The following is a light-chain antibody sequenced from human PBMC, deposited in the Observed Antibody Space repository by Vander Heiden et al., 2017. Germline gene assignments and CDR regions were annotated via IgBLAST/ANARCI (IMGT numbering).Light chain of an antibody. V-gene: IGKV1-39*01. CDR1: QSLSNY. Sequence: IQMHPSPSSLSASVGEGVTITCRASQSLSNYLEWYQQKPGRAPKLLIYAASGLQSGVASRFSGSGSGTDFTLTISSLQPEDVATYYCQQTDSTPRTFGQGTKVEIK. CDR3: QQTDSTPRT. CDR2: AAS. J-gene: IGKJ1*01.